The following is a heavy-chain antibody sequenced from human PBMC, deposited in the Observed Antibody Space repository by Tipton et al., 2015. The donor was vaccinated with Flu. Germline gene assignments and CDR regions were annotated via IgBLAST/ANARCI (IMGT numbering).Heavy chain of an antibody. Sequence: PGLVKPSETLSLICAVSDYSISSGYYWGWIRQPPGKGLEWIGCISHSGRTYYNPSLKSRVTISVDTAKNQFSQRLSSVTAADTAMYYCATIMIVVAGGYNWFDPWGQGTLVTVSS. CDR1: DYSISSGYY. J-gene: IGHJ5*02. CDR2: ISHSGRT. CDR3: ATIMIVVAGGYNWFDP. V-gene: IGHV4-38-2*01. D-gene: IGHD3-22*01.